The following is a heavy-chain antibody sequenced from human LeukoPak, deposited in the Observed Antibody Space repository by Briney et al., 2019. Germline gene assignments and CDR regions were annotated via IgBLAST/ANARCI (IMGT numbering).Heavy chain of an antibody. Sequence: GGSLRLSCAASGFSFRDYWMCWVRQAPGKGLEWVADIEPDGSGKTYVDSVKGRFTISRDNAQQSLYLQMDTLTAEDTAVYYCVTSWVRQQRDFWGQGTLVTVSS. J-gene: IGHJ4*02. D-gene: IGHD3-10*01. V-gene: IGHV3-7*01. CDR1: GFSFRDYW. CDR3: VTSWVRQQRDF. CDR2: IEPDGSGK.